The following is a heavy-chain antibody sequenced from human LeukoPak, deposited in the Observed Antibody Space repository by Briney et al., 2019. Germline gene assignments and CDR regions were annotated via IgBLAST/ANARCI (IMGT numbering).Heavy chain of an antibody. Sequence: SETLSLTCTVSGGSISSGDYYWSWIRQHPGKGLEWIGYIYYSGSTYYNPSLKSRVTISIDRSKNQFSLKLSSVTAADTAVYYCARGRWEFESSRGDWFDPWGQGTLVTASS. CDR1: GGSISSGDYY. D-gene: IGHD1-26*01. V-gene: IGHV4-31*03. CDR2: IYYSGST. CDR3: ARGRWEFESSRGDWFDP. J-gene: IGHJ5*02.